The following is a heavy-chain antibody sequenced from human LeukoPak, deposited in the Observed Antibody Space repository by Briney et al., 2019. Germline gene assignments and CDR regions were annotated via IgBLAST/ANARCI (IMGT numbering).Heavy chain of an antibody. CDR2: IYPGDSDT. CDR3: ARVVAAAGTWSDNWFDP. CDR1: GGTFSSYA. J-gene: IGHJ5*02. Sequence: ASVKVSCKASGGTFSSYAISWVRQMPGKGLEWMGIIYPGDSDTRYSPSFQGQVTISADKSISTAYLQWSSLKASDTAMYYCARVVAAAGTWSDNWFDPWGQGTLVTVSS. V-gene: IGHV5-51*01. D-gene: IGHD6-13*01.